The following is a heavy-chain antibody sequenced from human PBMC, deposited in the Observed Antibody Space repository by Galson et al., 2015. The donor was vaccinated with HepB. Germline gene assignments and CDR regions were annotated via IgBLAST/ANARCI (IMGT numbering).Heavy chain of an antibody. V-gene: IGHV1-24*01. CDR2: FDPEDGET. CDR3: ATVFRESQRSYWYFDL. CDR1: GYTLTELS. Sequence: SVKASCKVSGYTLTELSMHWVRQAPGKGLEWMGGFDPEDGETIYAQKFQGRVTMTEDTSTDTAYMELSSLRSEDTAVYYCATVFRESQRSYWYFDLWGRGTLVTVSS. J-gene: IGHJ2*01. D-gene: IGHD3-10*01.